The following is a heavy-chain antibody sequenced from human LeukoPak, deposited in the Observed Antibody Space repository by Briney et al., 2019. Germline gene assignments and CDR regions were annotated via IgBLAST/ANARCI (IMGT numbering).Heavy chain of an antibody. J-gene: IGHJ4*02. Sequence: ASLTVSRTSSGYTVTHYYMHWVRQAPRQGLERKGWINPNAGDTTYAQGFHGRVTMTRDTSISTVYMELNSLKLDDTAVYYCTREGRVGVPFDYWGQGTLVTVSS. CDR1: GYTVTHYY. V-gene: IGHV1-2*02. CDR3: TREGRVGVPFDY. CDR2: INPNAGDT. D-gene: IGHD2-15*01.